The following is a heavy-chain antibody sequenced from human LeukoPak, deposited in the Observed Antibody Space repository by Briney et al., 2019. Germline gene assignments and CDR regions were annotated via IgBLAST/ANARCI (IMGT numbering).Heavy chain of an antibody. Sequence: PSQILSLTCTVSGGSISRGGHYWSWIHQHPGKGLEWIGYIYYSGSTSYNPSLNSRVTISVDTSKNQFSLNLTSVTAADTAVYYCARDRGITGFFDSWGQGTLVTVSS. J-gene: IGHJ4*02. CDR2: IYYSGST. CDR1: GGSISRGGHY. CDR3: ARDRGITGFFDS. D-gene: IGHD3-16*01. V-gene: IGHV4-31*03.